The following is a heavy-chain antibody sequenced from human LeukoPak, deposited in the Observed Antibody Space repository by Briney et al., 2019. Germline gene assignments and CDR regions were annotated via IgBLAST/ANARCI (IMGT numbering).Heavy chain of an antibody. Sequence: PGGSLRLSCAASGFTFSNAWMSWVRQAPGKGLEWVGRIKSKTDGGTTDYAAPVKGRFTISRDDSKNTLYLQMNSLKTEDTAVYYCTTAVPLEGGLRYFDWLLRDLDYWGQGTLVTVSS. V-gene: IGHV3-15*01. D-gene: IGHD3-9*01. CDR1: GFTFSNAW. CDR3: TTAVPLEGGLRYFDWLLRDLDY. CDR2: IKSKTDGGTT. J-gene: IGHJ4*02.